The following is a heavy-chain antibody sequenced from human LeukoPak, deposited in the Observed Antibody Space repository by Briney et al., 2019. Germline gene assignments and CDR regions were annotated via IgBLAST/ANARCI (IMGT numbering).Heavy chain of an antibody. CDR3: VRDGGVSGYDLLDY. J-gene: IGHJ4*02. CDR1: GYTFSNYW. D-gene: IGHD5-12*01. V-gene: IGHV3-7*01. CDR2: INQDGSGE. Sequence: GGSLRLSCAASGYTFSNYWMTWVRQAPGKGLEWVAHINQDGSGEHYMDSVKARFTISRDNAKNSLSLQMNSLRAEDTAVYYCVRDGGVSGYDLLDYWGRGTLVSVSS.